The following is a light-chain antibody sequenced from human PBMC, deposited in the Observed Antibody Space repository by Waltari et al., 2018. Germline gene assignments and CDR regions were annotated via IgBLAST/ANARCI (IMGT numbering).Light chain of an antibody. CDR3: HQGYSSPYT. Sequence: DIQLTQSPSSLSASITEPVTITCRASQSIGTQLNWDQQKPGKAPKLLIYDASNSQSGVPSGFTVSGSETEFTLTISSLQPDDFATYYCHQGYSSPYTFGQGTKVETK. J-gene: IGKJ2*01. V-gene: IGKV1-39*01. CDR2: DAS. CDR1: QSIGTQ.